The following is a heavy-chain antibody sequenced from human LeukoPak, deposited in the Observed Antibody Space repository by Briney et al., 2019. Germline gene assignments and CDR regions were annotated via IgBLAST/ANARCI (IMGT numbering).Heavy chain of an antibody. CDR3: ARGITMIVVDKYYYYMDV. V-gene: IGHV1-2*02. CDR1: GYTFTGYY. CDR2: INPNSGGT. Sequence: ASVKVSCKASGYTFTGYYMHWVRQAPGQGLEWMGWINPNSGGTNYAQKLQGRVTMTTDTSTSTAYMELRSLRSDDTAVYYCARGITMIVVDKYYYYMDVWGKGTTVTISS. D-gene: IGHD3-22*01. J-gene: IGHJ6*03.